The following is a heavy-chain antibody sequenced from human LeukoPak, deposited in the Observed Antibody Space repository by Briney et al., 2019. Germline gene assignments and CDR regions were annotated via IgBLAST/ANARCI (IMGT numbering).Heavy chain of an antibody. CDR2: ISAYNGNT. CDR3: ARVLLAHIDY. J-gene: IGHJ4*02. V-gene: IGHV1-18*04. CDR1: GYTFTSYG. D-gene: IGHD3-10*01. Sequence: ASVKVSCKASGYTFTSYGISWVRQAPGQGLEWMGWISAYNGNTNYAQKLQGRVTMTTDTSTSTAYMELRSLRSADRAVYSCARVLLAHIDYWGQGTLVPVSS.